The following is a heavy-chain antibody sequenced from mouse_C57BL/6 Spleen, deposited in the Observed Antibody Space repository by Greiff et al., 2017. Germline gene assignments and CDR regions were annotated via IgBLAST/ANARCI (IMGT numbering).Heavy chain of an antibody. CDR3: TRSRGGSSYASFDY. Sequence: VQLVESGAELVRPGASVTLSCKASGYTFTDYEMHWVKQTPVHGLEWIGAIDPETGGTAYNQKFKGKAILTADKSSSTAYMELRSLTSEDSAVYYCTRSRGGSSYASFDYWGQGTTLTVSS. V-gene: IGHV1-15*01. D-gene: IGHD1-1*01. CDR2: IDPETGGT. J-gene: IGHJ2*01. CDR1: GYTFTDYE.